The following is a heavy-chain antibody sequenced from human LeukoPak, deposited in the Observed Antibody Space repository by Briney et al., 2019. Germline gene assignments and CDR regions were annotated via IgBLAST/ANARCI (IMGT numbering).Heavy chain of an antibody. CDR3: ASPIYDSSGPKLVYYMDV. CDR1: GGTFSSYA. V-gene: IGHV1-69*05. Sequence: SVKVSCKASGGTFSSYAISWVRQAPGQGLEWMGGIIPIFGTANYAQKFQGRVTITTDESTSTAYMELSSLRSEDTAAYYCASPIYDSSGPKLVYYMDVWGKGTTVTVSS. D-gene: IGHD3-22*01. J-gene: IGHJ6*03. CDR2: IIPIFGTA.